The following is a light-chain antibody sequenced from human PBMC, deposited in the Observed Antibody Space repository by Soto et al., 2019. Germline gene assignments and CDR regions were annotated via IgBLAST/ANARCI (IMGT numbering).Light chain of an antibody. V-gene: IGKV3-15*01. J-gene: IGKJ1*01. CDR2: GAS. Sequence: EIVMTQSPATLSVSPGQRATLSCLASQSVSSDLAWYQQKPGQAPRLLIYGASTRATGFPARFSGSGSGTGFTLTISSVQSEDIALYYCQQYHEWPSWAFGQGTKVDI. CDR3: QQYHEWPSWA. CDR1: QSVSSD.